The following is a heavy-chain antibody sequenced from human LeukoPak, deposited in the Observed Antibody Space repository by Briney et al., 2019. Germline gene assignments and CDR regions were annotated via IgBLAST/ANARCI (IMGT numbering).Heavy chain of an antibody. CDR3: AKAWGSSSGYFDY. D-gene: IGHD6-13*01. CDR1: GFTFSFYS. Sequence: PGGSLRLSCEASGFTFSFYSMNWVRQAPGKGLEWVSTISDSGNYLYYADSVKGRFTISRDNAKNSLYLQMDSLRAEDTAVYYCAKAWGSSSGYFDYWGQGTLVTVSS. J-gene: IGHJ4*02. V-gene: IGHV3-21*06. CDR2: ISDSGNYL.